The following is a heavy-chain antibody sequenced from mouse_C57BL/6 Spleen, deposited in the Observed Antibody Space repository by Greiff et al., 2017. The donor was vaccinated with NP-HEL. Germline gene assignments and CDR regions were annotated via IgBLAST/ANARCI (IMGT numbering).Heavy chain of an antibody. CDR2: IYPGSGST. CDR1: GYTFTSYW. Sequence: VQLQQPGPELVKPGASVKMSCKASGYTFTSYWITWVKQRPGQGLEWIGDIYPGSGSTNYNEKFKSKATLTVDTSSSTAFMQLSSLTSEDAAVYYCARRPRTGEAMDYWGQGTSVTVSS. V-gene: IGHV1-55*01. D-gene: IGHD1-1*01. CDR3: ARRPRTGEAMDY. J-gene: IGHJ4*01.